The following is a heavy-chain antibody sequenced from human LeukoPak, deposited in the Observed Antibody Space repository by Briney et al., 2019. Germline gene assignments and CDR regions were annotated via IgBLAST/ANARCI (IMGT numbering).Heavy chain of an antibody. Sequence: PGGSLRLSCAASGFTFRSYEMNWVRQAPGKGLEWVSYISSSGSPIYYADSVKGRFTISRDNAKNSLYLQMNSLRAEDTAVYYCARTYYDILTGSRNLDYWGQGTLVTVSS. CDR2: ISSSGSPI. V-gene: IGHV3-48*03. CDR3: ARTYYDILTGSRNLDY. CDR1: GFTFRSYE. J-gene: IGHJ4*02. D-gene: IGHD3-9*01.